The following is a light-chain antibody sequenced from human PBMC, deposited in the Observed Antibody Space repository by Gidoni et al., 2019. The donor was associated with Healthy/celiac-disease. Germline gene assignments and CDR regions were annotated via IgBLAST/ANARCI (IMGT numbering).Light chain of an antibody. J-gene: IGKJ1*01. Sequence: DIQMTQSPSTLSASVGDRVTITCRASQSISSWLAWYQQKPGKAPKLLIYKASSLESGVLSRFSGSGSGTEFTLTISSLQPDDFATYYCQQYNSYSRTFXQXTKVEIK. V-gene: IGKV1-5*03. CDR3: QQYNSYSRT. CDR2: KAS. CDR1: QSISSW.